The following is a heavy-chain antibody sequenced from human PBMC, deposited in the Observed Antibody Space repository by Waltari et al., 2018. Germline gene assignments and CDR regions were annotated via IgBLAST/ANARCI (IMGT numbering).Heavy chain of an antibody. CDR3: AKDQGSGWYYYGMDV. V-gene: IGHV3-23*01. CDR1: GFTFSSYS. J-gene: IGHJ6*02. D-gene: IGHD6-19*01. Sequence: EVQLLESGGGLVQPGGSLRLSCAASGFTFSSYSMSWVRQAPGKGLEWVSAISGSGGSTYYADSVKGRFTISRDNSKNTLYLQMNSLRAEDTAVYYCAKDQGSGWYYYGMDVWGQGTTVTVSS. CDR2: ISGSGGST.